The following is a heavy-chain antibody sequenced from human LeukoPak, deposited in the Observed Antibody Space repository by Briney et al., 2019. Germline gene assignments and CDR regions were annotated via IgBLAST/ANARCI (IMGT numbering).Heavy chain of an antibody. CDR1: GFTFSSYA. D-gene: IGHD5-12*01. CDR2: LSGSGGST. V-gene: IGHV3-23*01. CDR3: AKYASGFSGYERDWFDP. Sequence: GGSLRLSYAASGFTFSSYAMSCVRQAPGKGLECVSDLSGSGGSTYYADSVKGRFTISRDNSKNTMYLQMNSLRAEDTAVYYCAKYASGFSGYERDWFDPWGQGTLVTVSS. J-gene: IGHJ5*02.